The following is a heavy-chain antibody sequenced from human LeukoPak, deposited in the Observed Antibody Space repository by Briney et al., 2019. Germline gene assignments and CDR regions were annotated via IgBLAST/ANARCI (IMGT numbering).Heavy chain of an antibody. Sequence: PGGSLRLSCAASGFTFSNYAMHWVRQASDKGLEWVAVVSYDGSNKYYADSVKGRFTISRDSSKNTLYLQMSSLRAEDTAVYYCVKSAGAAVLPFDYWGQGTLVTVSS. CDR3: VKSAGAAVLPFDY. D-gene: IGHD6-13*01. V-gene: IGHV3-30*14. CDR2: VSYDGSNK. J-gene: IGHJ4*02. CDR1: GFTFSNYA.